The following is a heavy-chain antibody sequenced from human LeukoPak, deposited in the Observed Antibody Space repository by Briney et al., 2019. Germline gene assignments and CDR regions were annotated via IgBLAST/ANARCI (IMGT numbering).Heavy chain of an antibody. V-gene: IGHV3-48*03. D-gene: IGHD5-18*01. CDR2: ISTSGSTK. CDR3: AKDLVDTAMVTGY. J-gene: IGHJ4*02. Sequence: GGSLRLSCAASGFTSSSYEMNWGRQAPGKVLEWVSYISTSGSTKCYADSVKGRFTISRDNAKNSLYLQMNSLRAEDTAVYYCAKDLVDTAMVTGYWGQGTLVTVSS. CDR1: GFTSSSYE.